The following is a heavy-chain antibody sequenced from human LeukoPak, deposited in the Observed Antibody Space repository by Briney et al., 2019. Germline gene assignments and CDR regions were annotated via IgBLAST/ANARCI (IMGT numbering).Heavy chain of an antibody. V-gene: IGHV3-7*01. CDR3: ATFGLVAALDL. J-gene: IGHJ4*02. Sequence: GSLRLSCAASGFSFNAYWMAWVRQAPGTGLEWVANIDPAGSETFHVDPVKGRFSISRDHAKNLVYLQMNSLRAEDTAVYYCATFGLVAALDLWGQGTLVTVSS. CDR1: GFSFNAYW. D-gene: IGHD5-12*01. CDR2: IDPAGSET.